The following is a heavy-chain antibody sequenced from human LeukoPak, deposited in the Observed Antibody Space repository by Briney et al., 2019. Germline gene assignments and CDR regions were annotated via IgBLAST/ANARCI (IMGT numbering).Heavy chain of an antibody. CDR1: GFTFSSYE. CDR3: VKDPRYLGDY. D-gene: IGHD3-9*01. V-gene: IGHV3-48*03. J-gene: IGHJ4*02. CDR2: ISNSGNTK. Sequence: QPGGSLRLSCAASGFTFSSYEMNWVRQAPGKGLEWISYISNSGNTKHYADSVKGRFTISRDNSKSTVYLQMSSLRDEDTAVYYCVKDPRYLGDYWGQGTLVTVSS.